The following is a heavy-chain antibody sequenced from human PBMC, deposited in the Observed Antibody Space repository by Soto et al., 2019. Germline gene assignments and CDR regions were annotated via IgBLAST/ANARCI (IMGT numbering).Heavy chain of an antibody. J-gene: IGHJ6*03. CDR2: IKQDGSEK. D-gene: IGHD1-1*01. V-gene: IGHV3-7*01. Sequence: EEQLVESGGGLVQPGGSLRLSCAASGFSFRDYWVTWVRQAPGMGLDWVANIKQDGSEKHYLDSLKGRFTISRDNAKNSVYLLMNSLRAEDTAVYYCARGKDGRRAGTYYFDMDVWGKGTTVTVSS. CDR3: ARGKDGRRAGTYYFDMDV. CDR1: GFSFRDYW.